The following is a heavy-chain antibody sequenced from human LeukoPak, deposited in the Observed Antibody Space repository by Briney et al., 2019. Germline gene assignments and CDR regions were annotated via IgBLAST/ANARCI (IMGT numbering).Heavy chain of an antibody. CDR1: GFTFSSYA. V-gene: IGHV3-30-3*01. CDR2: ISYDGSNK. J-gene: IGHJ4*02. D-gene: IGHD3-22*01. Sequence: GGSLRLSCAASGFTFSSYAMHWVRQAPGKGLEWVAVISYDGSNKYYADSVKGRFTISRDNSKNTLYLQMNSLRVEDTAVYYCARDLYSSGDYWGQGTLVTVSS. CDR3: ARDLYSSGDY.